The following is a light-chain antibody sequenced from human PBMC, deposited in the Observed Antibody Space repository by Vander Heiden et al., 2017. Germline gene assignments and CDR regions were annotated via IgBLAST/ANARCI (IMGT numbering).Light chain of an antibody. V-gene: IGLV1-40*01. J-gene: IGLJ3*02. CDR3: QSYDTSRRVV. CDR1: SSK. CDR2: GNT. Sequence: QSMLTQPPSVPGAPGQRVTISCTGSSSKVLIYGNTYRPSGVPDRFSGSQSGTSASLAITGLQAEDEANYYCQSYDTSRRVVFGGGTKLTVL.